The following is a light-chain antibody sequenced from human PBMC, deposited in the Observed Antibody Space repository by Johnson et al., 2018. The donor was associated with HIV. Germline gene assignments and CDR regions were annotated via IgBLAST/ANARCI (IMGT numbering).Light chain of an antibody. J-gene: IGLJ1*01. CDR3: GTWDSSLSFYV. V-gene: IGLV1-51*02. Sequence: QSVLTQPPSVSAAPGQKVTISCSGSSSNIGNKYVSWYQQLPGTAPKLLIYENSKRPSGIPDRFSGSKSGTSATLGITGLQTGDEADYYCGTWDSSLSFYVFGTGTQVTVL. CDR1: SSNIGNKY. CDR2: ENS.